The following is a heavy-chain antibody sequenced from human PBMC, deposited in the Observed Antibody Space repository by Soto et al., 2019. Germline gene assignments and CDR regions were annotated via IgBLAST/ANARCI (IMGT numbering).Heavy chain of an antibody. CDR3: XXXXXXXXXXXXXXX. CDR2: VSGSGDST. CDR1: AFTFSSYA. J-gene: IGHJ4*02. V-gene: IGHV3-23*01. Sequence: EVQLLESGGGLAQPGGSLRLSCAASAFTFSSYAMSWVRQAPGKGLEWVSAVSGSGDSTYYADSVKGRFTISRDNSKNTLYLQMNSLRAEXTXXXXXXXXXXXXXXXXXXXXXGQGTLVTVSS.